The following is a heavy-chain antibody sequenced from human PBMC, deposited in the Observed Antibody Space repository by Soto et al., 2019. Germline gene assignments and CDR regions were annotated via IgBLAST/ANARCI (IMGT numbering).Heavy chain of an antibody. J-gene: IGHJ3*02. Sequence: VQLLESGGGSVQPGGSLRLSCAAAGFTFSTYAMSWVRQAPGKGLEWVSSISGGATKTNYADSVKGRFTIPRDDSRNTLYLQMNSLRAEDIAVYYCAKGNDNLNYDSAFDIWGQGKMVTLSS. D-gene: IGHD1-7*01. CDR3: AKGNDNLNYDSAFDI. CDR2: ISGGATKT. V-gene: IGHV3-23*01. CDR1: GFTFSTYA.